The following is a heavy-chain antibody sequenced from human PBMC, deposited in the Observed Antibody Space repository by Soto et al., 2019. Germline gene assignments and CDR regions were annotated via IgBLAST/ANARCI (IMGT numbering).Heavy chain of an antibody. Sequence: EVQLLESRGGLVQPGGSLRLSCAASGFTFSSYAMSWVRQAPGKGLEWVSAISGSGGSTYYADSVKGRFTISRDNSKNTLYLQMNSRRAEDTAVYYCAAAGTSYYGLDVWGQGTTVTVSS. D-gene: IGHD6-13*01. CDR1: GFTFSSYA. CDR2: ISGSGGST. CDR3: AAAGTSYYGLDV. J-gene: IGHJ6*02. V-gene: IGHV3-23*01.